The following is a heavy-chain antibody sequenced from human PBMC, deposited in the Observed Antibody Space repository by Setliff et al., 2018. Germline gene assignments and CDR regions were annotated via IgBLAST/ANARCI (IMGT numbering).Heavy chain of an antibody. CDR2: INPNSGGT. Sequence: ASVKVSCKASGGTFGDYGITWVRQAPGQGLEWMGWINPNSGGTNYAQRFQGRVTMTRDTSISTAYMELSRLRSDDTAVYYCARDAWGCDRFYYYYYMDVWGKGTTVTVSS. V-gene: IGHV1-2*02. D-gene: IGHD2-15*01. J-gene: IGHJ6*03. CDR3: ARDAWGCDRFYYYYYMDV. CDR1: GGTFGDYG.